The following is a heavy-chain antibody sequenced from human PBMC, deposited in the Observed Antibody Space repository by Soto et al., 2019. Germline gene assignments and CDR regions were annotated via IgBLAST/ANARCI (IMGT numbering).Heavy chain of an antibody. Sequence: PSETLSVTCTFSGGSISSYYWSWIRQPAGKGLEWIGRIYTSGSTNYNPSLKSRVTMSVDTSKNQFSLKLSSVTAADTALYYCARAFKINDSSGYFFDYWGQGTMVTVSS. V-gene: IGHV4-4*07. J-gene: IGHJ4*02. D-gene: IGHD3-22*01. CDR2: IYTSGST. CDR3: ARAFKINDSSGYFFDY. CDR1: GGSISSYY.